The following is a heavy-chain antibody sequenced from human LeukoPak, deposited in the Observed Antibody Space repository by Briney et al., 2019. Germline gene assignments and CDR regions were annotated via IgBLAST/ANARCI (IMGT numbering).Heavy chain of an antibody. CDR2: ISSSSSYI. D-gene: IGHD3-22*01. V-gene: IGHV3-21*01. Sequence: PGGSLRLSCAASGFTFSSYSMNWVRQAPGKGLEWVSSISSSSSYIYYADSVKGRFTISRDNAKNSLYLQMNSLRAEDTAVYYCARDPSITMIPPPVGEGRPWGQGTLVTVSS. CDR1: GFTFSSYS. CDR3: ARDPSITMIPPPVGEGRP. J-gene: IGHJ5*02.